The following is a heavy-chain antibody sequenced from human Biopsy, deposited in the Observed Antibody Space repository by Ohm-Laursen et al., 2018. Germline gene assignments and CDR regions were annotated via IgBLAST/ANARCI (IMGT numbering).Heavy chain of an antibody. CDR3: ARVKGEWPEYEFDK. Sequence: TRSLTCTVSGGSIDTQSWIRQPAGKGLEWIGRVDIRGHADYSSSLRSRVTMSADASKNQFSLKLTSVTAADTAVYFCARVKGEWPEYEFDKWGQGILVTVSS. CDR2: VDIRGHA. V-gene: IGHV4-4*07. D-gene: IGHD3-16*01. CDR1: GGSIDTQS. J-gene: IGHJ4*02.